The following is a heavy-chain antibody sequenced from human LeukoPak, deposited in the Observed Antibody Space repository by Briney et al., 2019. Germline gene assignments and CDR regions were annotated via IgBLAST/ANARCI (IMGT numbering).Heavy chain of an antibody. D-gene: IGHD3-9*01. CDR3: ARANTYYDILTGYYSVSDALSVQNFDY. Sequence: GASVKVSCKASGYTFTSYDINWVRQATGQGLEWMGWMNPNSGNTGYAQKFQGRVTMTRNTSISTAYMELSSLRSEDTAVYYCARANTYYDILTGYYSVSDALSVQNFDYWGQGTLVTVSS. J-gene: IGHJ4*02. CDR1: GYTFTSYD. CDR2: MNPNSGNT. V-gene: IGHV1-8*01.